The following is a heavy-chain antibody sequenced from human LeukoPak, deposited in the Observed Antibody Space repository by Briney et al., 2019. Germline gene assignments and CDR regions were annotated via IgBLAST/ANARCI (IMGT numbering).Heavy chain of an antibody. CDR1: GFSVSDKD. CDR2: LYNDGQT. CDR3: ARGPPAGGELSTIDY. D-gene: IGHD1-26*01. V-gene: IGHV3-53*01. Sequence: GGSLRLSCAASGFSVSDKDMNWVRQAPGKGVEWGSVLYNDGQTHYVDSVKGRFTISRDKSSNTLYRQMNSLRAEDTAVYYSARGPPAGGELSTIDYWGQGTLVTVSS. J-gene: IGHJ4*02.